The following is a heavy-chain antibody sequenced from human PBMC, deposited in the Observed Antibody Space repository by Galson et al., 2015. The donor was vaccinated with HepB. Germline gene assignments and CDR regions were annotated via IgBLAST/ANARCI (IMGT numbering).Heavy chain of an antibody. CDR3: ARERGKNTMVQGVINPYNWFDP. CDR1: GYTSTGYY. CDR2: INPNSGGT. Sequence: SVKVSCKASGYTSTGYYMHWVRQAPGQGLEWMGRINPNSGGTNYAQKFQGRVTMTRDTSISTAYMELSRLRSDDTAVYYCARERGKNTMVQGVINPYNWFDPWGQGTLVTVSS. D-gene: IGHD3-10*01. V-gene: IGHV1-2*06. J-gene: IGHJ5*02.